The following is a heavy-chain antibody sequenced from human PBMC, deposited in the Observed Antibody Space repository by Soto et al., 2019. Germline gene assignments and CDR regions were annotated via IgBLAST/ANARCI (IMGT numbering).Heavy chain of an antibody. CDR3: ARDRAHFYESSGRLDL. V-gene: IGHV4-30-4*01. Sequence: PSETLSLICSVSGDSMNNGDYFWTWIRQTPGKGLQWIGYISYSGSTFYNPSLKTRLAMSVDTSKNQFSVRLRSVTAADTAVYYCARDRAHFYESSGRLDLWGQGMLVTVSS. J-gene: IGHJ4*02. D-gene: IGHD3-22*01. CDR2: ISYSGST. CDR1: GDSMNNGDYF.